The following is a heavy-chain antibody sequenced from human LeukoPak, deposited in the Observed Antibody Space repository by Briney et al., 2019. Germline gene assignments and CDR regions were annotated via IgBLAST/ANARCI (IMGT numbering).Heavy chain of an antibody. Sequence: SETLSLTCTVSGGSISSDYWNWIRQPPGKGLEWIGYTSYSGSTNYSPSLKSRVTISVDTSKNQFSLKLSSVTAADTAVYYCARAKGYTAARLYYFDYWGQGTLVTVSS. V-gene: IGHV4-59*01. D-gene: IGHD6-6*01. CDR3: ARAKGYTAARLYYFDY. J-gene: IGHJ4*02. CDR1: GGSISSDY. CDR2: TSYSGST.